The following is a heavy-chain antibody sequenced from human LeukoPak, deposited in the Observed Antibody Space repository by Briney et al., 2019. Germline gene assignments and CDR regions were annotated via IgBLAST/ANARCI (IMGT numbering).Heavy chain of an antibody. CDR2: IKQDGSGK. J-gene: IGHJ4*02. Sequence: GGSLRLSCAASGFTFTTYWMIWVRQAPGKGLEGVANIKQDGSGKFYVDSVKGRFTISRDNAKNSLYLQMNSLTAEDTAVYYCARARNGPHYFDYWGQGTLVTVSS. CDR3: ARARNGPHYFDY. CDR1: GFTFTTYW. D-gene: IGHD1-14*01. V-gene: IGHV3-7*01.